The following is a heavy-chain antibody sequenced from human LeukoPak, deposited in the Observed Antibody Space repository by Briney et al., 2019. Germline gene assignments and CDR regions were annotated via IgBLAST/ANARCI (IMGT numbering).Heavy chain of an antibody. V-gene: IGHV1-2*06. CDR3: ASFTQYRYFDWLLDY. J-gene: IGHJ4*02. Sequence: ASVKVSCKASGYTFTGYYMHWVRQAPGQGLEWMGRINPNSGGTNYAQKFQGRVTMTRDTSISTAYMELSRLRSDDTAVYYCASFTQYRYFDWLLDYWGQGTLVTVSS. CDR1: GYTFTGYY. CDR2: INPNSGGT. D-gene: IGHD3-9*01.